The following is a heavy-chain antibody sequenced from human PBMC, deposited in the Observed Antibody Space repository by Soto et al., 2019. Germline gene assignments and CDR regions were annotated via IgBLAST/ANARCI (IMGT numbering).Heavy chain of an antibody. Sequence: QVQLVESGGGVVQPGRSLRLSCAASGFTFSSYGMHWVRQAPGKGLEWLAVIWYDGSNKYFADSVKGRFTISRDNSKNTLYLQMNSLRAEDTAVYYCARGGHYGSGSYFPFDYWGQGTLVTVSS. CDR1: GFTFSSYG. D-gene: IGHD3-10*01. CDR3: ARGGHYGSGSYFPFDY. J-gene: IGHJ4*02. V-gene: IGHV3-33*01. CDR2: IWYDGSNK.